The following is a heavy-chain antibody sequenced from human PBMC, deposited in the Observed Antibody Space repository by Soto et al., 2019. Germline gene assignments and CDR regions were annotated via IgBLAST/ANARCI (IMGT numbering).Heavy chain of an antibody. CDR2: IYYSGST. J-gene: IGHJ4*02. CDR1: GGSISSYY. V-gene: IGHV4-59*01. D-gene: IGHD3-10*01. CDR3: AGVFRLATRPKQASAFDY. Sequence: ASETLSLTCTVSGGSISSYYWSWIRQPPGKGLEWIGYIYYSGSTNYNPSLKSPVTISVDTSKNQFSLKLSSVTAADTAVYYCAGVFRLATRPKQASAFDYWAKETRAPVS.